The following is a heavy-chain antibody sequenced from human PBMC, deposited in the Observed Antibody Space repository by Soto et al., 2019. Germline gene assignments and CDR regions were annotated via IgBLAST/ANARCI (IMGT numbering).Heavy chain of an antibody. D-gene: IGHD5-12*01. CDR3: ARGVKMATPHKYDLDY. V-gene: IGHV5-10-1*01. CDR2: FDSSDSST. J-gene: IGHJ4*02. CDR1: VSSFTSYR. Sequence: PGESLKISCTGSVSSFTSYRITWEPQMPGIGLELMGRFDSSDSSTNYSPSFRGHVTRSSDRSNKTACMQWXSRKASDTAMYYCARGVKMATPHKYDLDYASQGTVVTVAS.